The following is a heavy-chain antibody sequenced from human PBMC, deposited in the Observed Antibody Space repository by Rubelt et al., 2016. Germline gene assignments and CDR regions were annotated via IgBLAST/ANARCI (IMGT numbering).Heavy chain of an antibody. D-gene: IGHD4-17*01. Sequence: QVQLVESGGGVVQPGGSLRLSCAASGFTFSSYGMHWVRQAPGKGLEWVAFIRSDGSNKYYADSVKGRLTISRDNSKNTLYLQMNSLRAEDTAGYYCAKPARLDYGINAEYFQHWGQGTLVTVSS. J-gene: IGHJ1*01. CDR1: GFTFSSYG. V-gene: IGHV3-30*02. CDR2: IRSDGSNK. CDR3: AKPARLDYGINAEYFQH.